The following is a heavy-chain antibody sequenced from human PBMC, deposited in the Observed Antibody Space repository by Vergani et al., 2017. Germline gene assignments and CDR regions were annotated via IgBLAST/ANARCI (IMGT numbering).Heavy chain of an antibody. CDR3: ARDRDGYNDFDY. J-gene: IGHJ4*02. Sequence: QVQLVQSGAEVKKPGASVKVSCKASGYTFTNYGISWVRQAPGQGLEWMGWISAYNGNTNYAQKFQGRVTMTRDTSISTAYMELSRLRSDDTAVYYCARDRDGYNDFDYWGQGTLVTVSS. V-gene: IGHV1-18*01. CDR1: GYTFTNYG. CDR2: ISAYNGNT. D-gene: IGHD5-24*01.